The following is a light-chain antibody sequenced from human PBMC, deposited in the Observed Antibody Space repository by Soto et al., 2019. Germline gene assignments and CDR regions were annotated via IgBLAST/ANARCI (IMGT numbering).Light chain of an antibody. CDR3: MQAQQNPLT. V-gene: IGKV2-28*01. J-gene: IGKJ4*01. CDR1: QSLLNSNGYNY. CDR2: LGS. Sequence: PLSLPVTPGEPASISCRSSQSLLNSNGYNYLDWYLQKPGQSPQLLIYLGSNRASGVPDRVSGRGACTDGTRKISRVEAVDVGVDDGMQAQQNPLT.